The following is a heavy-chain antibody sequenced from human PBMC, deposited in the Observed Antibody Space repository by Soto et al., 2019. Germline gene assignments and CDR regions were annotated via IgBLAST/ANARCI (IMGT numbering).Heavy chain of an antibody. CDR2: IYWDDDK. CDR1: GFSLTTSGVG. J-gene: IGHJ4*02. Sequence: QITLKESGPTRVKPTQTLALTCTFSGFSLTTSGVGVGWIRKTPGKALEWLAVIYWDDDKRYSPSLTSRLTITKDTCKNQVVLTMAYMDPVDTGTYFCADRGYMYGNWDHGYFDYWGQGTLVTVSS. CDR3: ADRGYMYGNWDHGYFDY. D-gene: IGHD7-27*01. V-gene: IGHV2-5*02.